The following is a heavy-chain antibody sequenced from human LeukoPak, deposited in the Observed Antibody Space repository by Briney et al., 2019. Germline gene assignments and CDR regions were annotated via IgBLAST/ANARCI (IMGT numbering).Heavy chain of an antibody. V-gene: IGHV3-30*04. CDR2: ILYDGSNK. CDR1: GFTFSSYA. CDR3: AKGGKWDVTPFDY. J-gene: IGHJ4*02. Sequence: GGSLRLSCAASGFTFSSYAMHWVRQAPGKGLEWVAVILYDGSNKYYADSVKGRFTISRDNSKNTLYLQVNSLRAEDTAVYYCAKGGKWDVTPFDYWGQGTLVTVSS. D-gene: IGHD1-26*01.